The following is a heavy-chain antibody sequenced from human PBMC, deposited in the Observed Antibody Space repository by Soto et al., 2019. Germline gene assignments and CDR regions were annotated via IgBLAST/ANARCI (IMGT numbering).Heavy chain of an antibody. CDR2: IYYSGST. J-gene: IGHJ4*02. CDR3: ARGGDYDILTGYYTGHYDY. D-gene: IGHD3-9*01. V-gene: IGHV4-59*01. Sequence: SETLSLTCTVSGGSISSYYWSWIRQPPGKGLEWIGYIYYSGSTNYNPSLKSRVTISVDTSKNQFSLKLSSVTAADTAVYYCARGGDYDILTGYYTGHYDYWGQGTLVTVSS. CDR1: GGSISSYY.